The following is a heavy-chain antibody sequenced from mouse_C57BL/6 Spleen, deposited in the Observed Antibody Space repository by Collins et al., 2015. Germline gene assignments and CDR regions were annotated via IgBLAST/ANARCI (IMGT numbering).Heavy chain of an antibody. CDR3: ARPYGNYALGYAMDY. V-gene: IGHV2-2*02. Sequence: QVQLKQSGPGLVQPSQSLSITCTVSGFSLTSYGVHWVRQSPGKGLEWLGVIWSGGSTDYNAAFISRLSISKDNSKSQVFFKMNSLQANDTAIYYCARPYGNYALGYAMDYWGQGTSVTVSS. CDR1: GFSLTSYG. D-gene: IGHD2-10*02. J-gene: IGHJ4*01. CDR2: IWSGGST.